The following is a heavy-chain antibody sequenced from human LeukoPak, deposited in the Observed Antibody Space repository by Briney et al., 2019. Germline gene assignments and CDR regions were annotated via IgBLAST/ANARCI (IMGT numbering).Heavy chain of an antibody. Sequence: GGSLRLSCAASRFTFSSYGMHWVRQAPGKGLEWVAIISYDGSNKYYADSVKGRFTISRDNSKNTLYLQMNSLRAEDTAVYYCAKESGSYHYYFDYWGQGTLVTVSS. CDR1: RFTFSSYG. CDR3: AKESGSYHYYFDY. V-gene: IGHV3-30*18. J-gene: IGHJ4*02. D-gene: IGHD1-26*01. CDR2: ISYDGSNK.